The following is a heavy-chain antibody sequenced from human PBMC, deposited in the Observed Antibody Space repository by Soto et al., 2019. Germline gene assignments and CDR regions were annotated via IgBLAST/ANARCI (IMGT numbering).Heavy chain of an antibody. D-gene: IGHD6-19*01. J-gene: IGHJ4*02. CDR1: GFSLSSTRVA. V-gene: IGHV2-5*02. CDR2: IYWDDDK. CDR3: AHIVVAGLGYDFDY. Sequence: QITLKESGPTLVKPTQTLTLTCTFSGFSLSSTRVAVGWIRQPPGKALEWLALIYWDDDKRYSSFLKSRLTTXNXTTXNQVVLTMSNLAPVDTARYYCAHIVVAGLGYDFDYWGQGTLITVSS.